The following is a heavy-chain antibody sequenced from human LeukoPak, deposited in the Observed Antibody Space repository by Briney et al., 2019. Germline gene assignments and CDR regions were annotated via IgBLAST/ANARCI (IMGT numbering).Heavy chain of an antibody. CDR2: ISYSGST. D-gene: IGHD3-22*01. V-gene: IGHV4-59*02. CDR1: GGSVSNYY. CDR3: AKIHDSSGYYRDNYYYYMDV. Sequence: SETLSLTCTVSGGSVSNYYWSWIRQPPGKGLEWIGYISYSGSTNYNPSLKSQVTISMDTSKNQFSLKMTSVTAADAAVYYCAKIHDSSGYYRDNYYYYMDVWGKGTTVTVSS. J-gene: IGHJ6*03.